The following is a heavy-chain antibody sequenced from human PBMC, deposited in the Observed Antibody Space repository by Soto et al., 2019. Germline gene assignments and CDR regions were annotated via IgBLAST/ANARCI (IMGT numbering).Heavy chain of an antibody. CDR2: IYPGDSDI. J-gene: IGHJ6*02. CDR1: GYSFTSYW. D-gene: IGHD3-22*01. CDR3: ARQPSNGQWFV. V-gene: IGHV5-51*01. Sequence: GGSLKISCKGSGYSFTSYWIGWVRQMPRKGLEWMGIIYPGDSDIRYSPSFQGQVTISADKSISTAYLQWSSLKASVTAMYYCARQPSNGQWFVWGQGTTVTVSS.